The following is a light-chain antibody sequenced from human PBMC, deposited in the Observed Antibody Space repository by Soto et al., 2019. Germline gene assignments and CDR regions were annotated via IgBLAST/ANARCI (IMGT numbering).Light chain of an antibody. J-gene: IGKJ4*01. CDR1: QSVNSN. V-gene: IGKV3-15*01. CDR3: QQSNDWPLS. CDR2: GAS. Sequence: EIVMTQSPATLSVSPGERVTLSCRASQSVNSNLAWYQQNPGQAPRLLIYGASTRATGNPARFSGSGSGTEFTLTISSLQSEDFGVYYCQQSNDWPLSFGGGTKVEIK.